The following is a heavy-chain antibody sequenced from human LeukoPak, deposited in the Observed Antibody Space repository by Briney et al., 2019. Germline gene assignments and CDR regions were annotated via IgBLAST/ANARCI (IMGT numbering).Heavy chain of an antibody. V-gene: IGHV4-4*07. CDR1: GGSISSYY. CDR2: IYTSGTT. Sequence: PSETLSLTCTVSGGSISSYYWSWIRQPAGKGLEWIGRIYTSGTTNYKPSLKSRVTMSVDTSKNQFSLKLSSVTAADTAVYYCAREGITMVRGVSYYFDFWGQGTLVTVSS. J-gene: IGHJ4*02. D-gene: IGHD3-10*01. CDR3: AREGITMVRGVSYYFDF.